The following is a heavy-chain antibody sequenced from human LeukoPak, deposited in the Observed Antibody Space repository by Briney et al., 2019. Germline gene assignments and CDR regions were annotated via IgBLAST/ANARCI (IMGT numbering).Heavy chain of an antibody. V-gene: IGHV4-59*01. Sequence: SETLSLTCTVSGGSISSYYWTWIRQPPGKGLEWIGYVYYSGSTNYNPSLKSRVTMAVDTSKNQFSLKLSSVTAADTAVYYCARGAPWLDPWGQGTLVTVSS. CDR3: ARGAPWLDP. J-gene: IGHJ5*02. CDR1: GGSISSYY. CDR2: VYYSGST.